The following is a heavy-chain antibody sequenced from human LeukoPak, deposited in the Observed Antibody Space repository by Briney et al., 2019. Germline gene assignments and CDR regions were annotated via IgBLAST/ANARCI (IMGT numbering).Heavy chain of an antibody. J-gene: IGHJ4*02. CDR1: GFAFSGFG. CDR3: ARGRGADYGGNSGYFDY. Sequence: GGSLRLSCAASGFAFSGFGMHWVRQAPGKGLEWVAVIWYDGSNKYYADSVKGRFTISRDNPKNALYVQMNSLRAEDTAVYYCARGRGADYGGNSGYFDYWGQGTLVTVSS. V-gene: IGHV3-33*01. D-gene: IGHD4-23*01. CDR2: IWYDGSNK.